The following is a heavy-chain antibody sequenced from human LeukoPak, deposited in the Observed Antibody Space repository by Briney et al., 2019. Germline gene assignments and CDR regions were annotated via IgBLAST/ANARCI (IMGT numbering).Heavy chain of an antibody. V-gene: IGHV3-53*01. CDR1: GFTVSNIY. CDR3: VRDRGIASTGGYGMDV. D-gene: IGHD6-13*01. Sequence: GESLRLSCAASGFTVSNIYMSWVRQAPGTGLEWVSIIHSGGITHCADSVKGRFTISRDNSKNTLYLQMNSLRAEDTAAYYCVRDRGIASTGGYGMDVWGQGTTVTVSS. CDR2: IHSGGIT. J-gene: IGHJ6*02.